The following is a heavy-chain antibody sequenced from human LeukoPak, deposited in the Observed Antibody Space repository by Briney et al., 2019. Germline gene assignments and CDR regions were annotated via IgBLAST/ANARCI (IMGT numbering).Heavy chain of an antibody. CDR1: GFTFSTYV. J-gene: IGHJ4*02. CDR3: AKGRSFGGDYYFDY. V-gene: IGHV3-23*01. Sequence: GGSLRLSCAASGFTFSTYVVNWDRQAPGKGLEWVSAISGSGGSTYYADSVKGRFTISRDNSKNTLYLQMNSLRAEDTAVYYCAKGRSFGGDYYFDYWGQGTLVTVSS. D-gene: IGHD3-16*01. CDR2: ISGSGGST.